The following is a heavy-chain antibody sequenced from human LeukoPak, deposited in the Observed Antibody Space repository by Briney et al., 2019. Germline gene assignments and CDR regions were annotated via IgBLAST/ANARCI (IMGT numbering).Heavy chain of an antibody. Sequence: GGSLRLSCAASGFTFSSSWMHWVRQPPGKGLVWVSRINSDGSSTSYADSVKGRFTISIDNAKNTLYLQVNSLRAEDTAVYYCARGPVAGLYYFDYWGQGTLVTVSS. CDR2: INSDGSST. CDR1: GFTFSSSW. J-gene: IGHJ4*02. D-gene: IGHD6-19*01. V-gene: IGHV3-74*01. CDR3: ARGPVAGLYYFDY.